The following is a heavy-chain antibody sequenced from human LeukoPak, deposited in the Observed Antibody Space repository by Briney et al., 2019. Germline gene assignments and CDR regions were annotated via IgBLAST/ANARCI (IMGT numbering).Heavy chain of an antibody. CDR1: GFTFSNAW. V-gene: IGHV3-15*01. Sequence: GGSLRLSCAASGFTFSNAWMSWVRQAPGKGLEWVGRIKSKTDGGTTDYAAPVKGRFTISRDDSKNTLYLQMNSLKTEDTAVYYCTTPSPTVVTPWDYMDVWGKGTTVTVSS. CDR2: IKSKTDGGTT. J-gene: IGHJ6*03. CDR3: TTPSPTVVTPWDYMDV. D-gene: IGHD4-23*01.